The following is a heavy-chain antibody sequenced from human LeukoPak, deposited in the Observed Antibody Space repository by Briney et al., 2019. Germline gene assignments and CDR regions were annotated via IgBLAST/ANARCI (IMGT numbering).Heavy chain of an antibody. CDR2: ISGSGGST. J-gene: IGHJ4*02. V-gene: IGHV3-23*01. CDR1: GFTFSSYA. Sequence: GGSLRLSCTASGFTFSSYAMSWVRQAPGKGLEWVSAISGSGGSTYYADSVKGRFTISRDNSKNTLYLQMNSLRAEDTAVYYCAKSGNQGVSSSWPDYWGQGTLVTVSS. D-gene: IGHD6-13*01. CDR3: AKSGNQGVSSSWPDY.